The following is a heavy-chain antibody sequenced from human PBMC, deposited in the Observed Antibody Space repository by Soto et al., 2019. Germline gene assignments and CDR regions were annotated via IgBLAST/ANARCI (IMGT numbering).Heavy chain of an antibody. V-gene: IGHV3-21*02. CDR3: ARDGEAHYGLDV. CDR1: GFTFSSDS. Sequence: EVQLVESGGGLVKPGGSLRLSCAASGFTFSSDSMNWVRQAPGKGLEWVSFITSSSSYIFYADSLEGRFTVSRDNAKNSVDLHMSSLRAEDTAVYYCARDGEAHYGLDVWGQGTTVTVSS. J-gene: IGHJ6*02. CDR2: ITSSSSYI. D-gene: IGHD3-10*01.